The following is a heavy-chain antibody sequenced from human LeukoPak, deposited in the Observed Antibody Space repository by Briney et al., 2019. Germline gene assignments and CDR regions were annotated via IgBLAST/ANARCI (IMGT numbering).Heavy chain of an antibody. CDR2: ISSSSSYI. D-gene: IGHD5-18*01. Sequence: GGSLRLSCAASGFTFSSYSMNWVRQAPGKGLEWVSSISSSSSYIYYADSVKGRFTISRDNAKNSLYLQMNSLRAEDTAVYYCSRLRGYSYGYGDYWGQGTLVTVSS. CDR3: SRLRGYSYGYGDY. CDR1: GFTFSSYS. J-gene: IGHJ4*02. V-gene: IGHV3-21*01.